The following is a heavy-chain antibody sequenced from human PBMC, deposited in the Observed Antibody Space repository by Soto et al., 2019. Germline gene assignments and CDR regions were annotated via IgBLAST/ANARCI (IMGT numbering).Heavy chain of an antibody. D-gene: IGHD1-26*01. CDR3: ARGEQYSGRIFDY. J-gene: IGHJ4*01. CDR2: TYYRSKWYY. CDR1: GDSVSSNSSG. Sequence: LSLTCAITGDSVSSNSSGWSWVRQSPSRGLEWLGRTYYRSKWYYEYAVSVRGRITINPDTSKNQYSLQLNSVTPEDTAVYFCARGEQYSGRIFDYWGQGTLVTVSS. V-gene: IGHV6-1*01.